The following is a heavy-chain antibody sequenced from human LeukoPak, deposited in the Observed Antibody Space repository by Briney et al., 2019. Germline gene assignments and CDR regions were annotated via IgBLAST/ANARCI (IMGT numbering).Heavy chain of an antibody. V-gene: IGHV1-2*02. CDR3: ARGWSGSYYSHYYYYMDV. D-gene: IGHD1-26*01. CDR1: VYTFTGYY. CDR2: INPNSGGT. J-gene: IGHJ6*03. Sequence: SVKVSCKASVYTFTGYYMHWVRQAPGQGLEWMGWINPNSGGTNYAQKFQGRVTMNRDTSISPANMELSRLRSDDTAVYYCARGWSGSYYSHYYYYMDVWGKGTTVTVSS.